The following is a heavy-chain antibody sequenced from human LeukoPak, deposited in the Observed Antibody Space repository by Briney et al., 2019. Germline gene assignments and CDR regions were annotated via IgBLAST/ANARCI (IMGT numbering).Heavy chain of an antibody. J-gene: IGHJ4*02. V-gene: IGHV3-30*01. CDR3: AREETAAAGAFDY. Sequence: GGSLRLSCAASGFTFSSYAMHWVRQAPGKGLEGVEVISYDGSNKYYADSVKGRFTISRDNSKNTLYLQMDSLRAEDTAVYYCAREETAAAGAFDYWGQGTLVTVSS. CDR1: GFTFSSYA. D-gene: IGHD6-13*01. CDR2: ISYDGSNK.